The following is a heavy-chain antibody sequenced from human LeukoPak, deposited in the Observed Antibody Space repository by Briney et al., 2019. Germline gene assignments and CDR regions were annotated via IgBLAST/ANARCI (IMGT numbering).Heavy chain of an antibody. J-gene: IGHJ3*02. D-gene: IGHD3-22*01. V-gene: IGHV4-38-2*01. Sequence: PSETLSLTCAVSGYSISSGYYWGWIRQPPGKGLEWIGSIYHSGSTYYNPSLKSRVTISVDTSKNQFSLKLSSVTAADTAVYYCARQGLYYYDSSGPDAFDIWGQGTMVTVPS. CDR1: GYSISSGYY. CDR3: ARQGLYYYDSSGPDAFDI. CDR2: IYHSGST.